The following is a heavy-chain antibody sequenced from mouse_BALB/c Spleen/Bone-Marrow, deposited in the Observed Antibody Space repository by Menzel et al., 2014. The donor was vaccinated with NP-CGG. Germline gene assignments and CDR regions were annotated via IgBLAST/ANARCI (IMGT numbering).Heavy chain of an antibody. CDR2: INPNNGGT. CDR1: GYTFTEYT. CDR3: ARGWLLRHYFDY. V-gene: IGHV1-18*01. Sequence: EVQLQQSGPELVKPGASVKISCKTSGYTFTEYTMHWVKQSHVKSLEWIGGINPNNGGTSYNQKFKDKATWTVDKSSSTAYMELRSLTPEDSAVYYCARGWLLRHYFDYWGQGTTLTVSS. J-gene: IGHJ2*01. D-gene: IGHD2-3*01.